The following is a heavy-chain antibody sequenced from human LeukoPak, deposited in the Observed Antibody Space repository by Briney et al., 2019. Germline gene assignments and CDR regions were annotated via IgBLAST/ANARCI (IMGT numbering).Heavy chain of an antibody. CDR2: IKQDGSEE. D-gene: IGHD1-26*01. V-gene: IGHV3-7*03. Sequence: GGSLRLSCAASGFTFSSYWMSWVRQAPGKGLEWVANIKQDGSEEYYVDSVKGRFTISRDNAKNSLYLQMNSLRAEDTAVYYCAKELRLGWEPHAEYFQHWGQGTLVTVSS. J-gene: IGHJ1*01. CDR3: AKELRLGWEPHAEYFQH. CDR1: GFTFSSYW.